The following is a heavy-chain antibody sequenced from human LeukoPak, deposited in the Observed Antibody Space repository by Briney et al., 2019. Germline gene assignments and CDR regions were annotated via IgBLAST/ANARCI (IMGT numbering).Heavy chain of an antibody. CDR2: IYYSGST. V-gene: IGHV4-59*01. CDR1: GGSISSYY. D-gene: IGHD3-22*01. J-gene: IGHJ3*02. Sequence: SETLSLTCTVSGGSISSYYWSWIRQPPGKGLEWIGYIYYSGSTNYNPSLKSRVTISVDTSKNQFSLKLNSVTAADTAVYYCAREGYDSSGYYTAQGAFDIWGQGTMVTVSS. CDR3: AREGYDSSGYYTAQGAFDI.